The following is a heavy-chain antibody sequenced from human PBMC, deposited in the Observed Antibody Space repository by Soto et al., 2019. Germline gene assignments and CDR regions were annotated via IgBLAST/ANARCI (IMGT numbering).Heavy chain of an antibody. CDR1: GGSFSGYY. Sequence: QVQLQQWGAGLLKPSETLSLTCAVYGGSFSGYYWSWIRQPPGKGLEWIGEINHSGSTNYNPSLKSRVTISVDTSKNQFSLKLSSVTAADTAVYSCARGGGDGYFDYWGQGTLVTVSS. CDR2: INHSGST. CDR3: ARGGGDGYFDY. J-gene: IGHJ4*02. V-gene: IGHV4-34*01.